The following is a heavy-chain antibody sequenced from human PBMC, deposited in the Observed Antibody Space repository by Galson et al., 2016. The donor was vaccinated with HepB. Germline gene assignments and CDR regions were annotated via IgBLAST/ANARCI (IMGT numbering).Heavy chain of an antibody. Sequence: LRLSCAASGFTVSRNCMSWVRQAPGKGLEWVSVIYGGGTIHYADSVKGRFTISRDSSRNTLYLQMNSLRAEDTALYCCAARDYGDYPYFDFWGQGTLVTVPS. CDR1: GFTVSRNC. D-gene: IGHD4-17*01. CDR3: AARDYGDYPYFDF. CDR2: IYGGGTI. V-gene: IGHV3-53*01. J-gene: IGHJ4*02.